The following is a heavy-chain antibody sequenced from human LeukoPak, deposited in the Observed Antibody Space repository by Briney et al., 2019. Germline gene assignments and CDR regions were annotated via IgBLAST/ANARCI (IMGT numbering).Heavy chain of an antibody. D-gene: IGHD6-6*01. CDR2: IYYSGST. J-gene: IGHJ4*02. V-gene: IGHV4-59*01. Sequence: PSETLSLTCTVSGGSISSYYWSWIRQPPGKGLEWIGYIYYSGSTNYNPSLKSRVTISVDTSKNQFSLKLSSVTAADTAVYYCARGTRPNDYWGQGTLVTVSS. CDR3: ARGTRPNDY. CDR1: GGSISSYY.